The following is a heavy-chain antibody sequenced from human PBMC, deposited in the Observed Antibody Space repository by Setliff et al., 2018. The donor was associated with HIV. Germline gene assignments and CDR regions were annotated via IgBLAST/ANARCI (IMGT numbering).Heavy chain of an antibody. CDR2: ISPYNGDA. CDR3: ARMQAYYNFWRSTYYFDY. V-gene: IGHV1-18*01. CDR1: GYPFTSYG. Sequence: ASVKVSCKASGYPFTSYGICWVRQAPGHGFEWMGYISPYNGDAYYAEKFQGRVTMTTDTSTTAVSMELTNLRSDDTAVYFCARMQAYYNFWRSTYYFDYWGQGTPVTVS. D-gene: IGHD3-3*01. J-gene: IGHJ4*02.